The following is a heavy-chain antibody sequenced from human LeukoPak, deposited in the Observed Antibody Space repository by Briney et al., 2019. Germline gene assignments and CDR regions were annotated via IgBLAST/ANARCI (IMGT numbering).Heavy chain of an antibody. CDR2: SSAYNEST. J-gene: IGHJ4*02. Sequence: ASVKVSCKASGYTFTSYGISWVRRAPGQGLEWMGWSSAYNESTNSALKVQGRVTMTTDTSTSTAYMELRSLRSDDTAVYYCARDLCSVEPAAPCYYFDYWGQGTLVTVSS. V-gene: IGHV1-18*01. CDR1: GYTFTSYG. D-gene: IGHD2-2*01. CDR3: ARDLCSVEPAAPCYYFDY.